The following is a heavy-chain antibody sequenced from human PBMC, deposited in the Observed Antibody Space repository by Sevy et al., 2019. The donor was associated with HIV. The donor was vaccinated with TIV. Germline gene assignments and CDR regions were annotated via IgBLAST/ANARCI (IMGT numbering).Heavy chain of an antibody. CDR1: GGSIISTSYY. V-gene: IGHV4-39*01. Sequence: SETLSLTCSVSGGSIISTSYYWDWIRQPPGKGLELIGSLYYSGTTYYNPSLKSRVSISVDTSKNQFSLRLSSVTAADTALYYCARHKGWLIRGWVDPWGQGTLVTVSS. D-gene: IGHD6-19*01. CDR3: ARHKGWLIRGWVDP. CDR2: LYYSGTT. J-gene: IGHJ5*02.